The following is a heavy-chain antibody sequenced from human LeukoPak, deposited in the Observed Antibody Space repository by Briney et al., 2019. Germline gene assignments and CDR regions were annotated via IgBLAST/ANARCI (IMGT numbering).Heavy chain of an antibody. V-gene: IGHV3-23*01. CDR1: GFTFSSYA. Sequence: GGSLRLSCAASGFTFSSYAMSWVRQAPGKGLEWVSAISGSGGSTYYADSVKGRFTISRDNAKNSLYLQMNSLRAEDTAVYYCARDVAAAGTYDYWGQGTLVTVSS. CDR2: ISGSGGST. J-gene: IGHJ4*02. CDR3: ARDVAAAGTYDY. D-gene: IGHD6-13*01.